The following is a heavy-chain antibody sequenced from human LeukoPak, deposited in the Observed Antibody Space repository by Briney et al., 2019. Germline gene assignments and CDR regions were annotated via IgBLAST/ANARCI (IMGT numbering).Heavy chain of an antibody. CDR3: ARSSTVPNPDY. CDR2: ISSSSSYI. Sequence: GGSLRLSCAASGFAFSSYSMNWVREAPRKGLEWVSFISSSSSYIYYEDSVKRRFTISKDNAQNSVYLQMNSLRAEDTAVYYCARSSTVPNPDYWGQGTLVTVSS. J-gene: IGHJ4*02. D-gene: IGHD4-17*01. CDR1: GFAFSSYS. V-gene: IGHV3-21*06.